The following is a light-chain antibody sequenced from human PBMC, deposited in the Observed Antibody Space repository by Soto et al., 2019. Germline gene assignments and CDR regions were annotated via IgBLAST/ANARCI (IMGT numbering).Light chain of an antibody. CDR2: AAS. Sequence: DIQMTQSPSSLYASVGDRVTITCRASQSIRNDLGWYQQKSGKAPRRLIYAASTLQTGVPSRFSGSGSGREFTLTISGLQPEDFATYYCLHQNSYLALSFGGGTKVE. CDR1: QSIRND. J-gene: IGKJ4*01. V-gene: IGKV1-17*01. CDR3: LHQNSYLALS.